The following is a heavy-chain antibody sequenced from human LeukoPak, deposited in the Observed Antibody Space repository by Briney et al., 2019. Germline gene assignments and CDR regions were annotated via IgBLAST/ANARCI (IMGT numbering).Heavy chain of an antibody. CDR1: GFTFTSYA. CDR2: ISGSGGST. D-gene: IGHD2-8*01. V-gene: IGHV3-23*01. CDR3: AKDLPNPGTSRHFQY. J-gene: IGHJ1*01. Sequence: SGGSLRLSCAASGFTFTSYALSWVRQAPGKGLEWVSYISGSGGSTYYADSVKGRFTISRDNSKSTLYLQMNSLRAEDTAVYYCAKDLPNPGTSRHFQYWGQGTLVTVSS.